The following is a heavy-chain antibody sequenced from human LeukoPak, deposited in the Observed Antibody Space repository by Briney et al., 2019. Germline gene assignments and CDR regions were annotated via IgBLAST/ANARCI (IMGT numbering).Heavy chain of an antibody. Sequence: GGSLRLSCAASGFTFSSYAMTWVRQAPGKGLEWVSAISGSGGSTYSADSVKGRFTISRDNSKNTLYLQMNSLRAEDTAVYYCAKGQRTPRITMIVVVQYYFDYWGQGTLVTVSS. V-gene: IGHV3-23*01. J-gene: IGHJ4*02. D-gene: IGHD3-22*01. CDR1: GFTFSSYA. CDR3: AKGQRTPRITMIVVVQYYFDY. CDR2: ISGSGGST.